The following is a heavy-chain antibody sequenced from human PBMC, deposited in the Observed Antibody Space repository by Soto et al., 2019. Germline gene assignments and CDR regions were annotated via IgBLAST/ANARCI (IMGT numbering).Heavy chain of an antibody. CDR2: IDWDDDK. D-gene: IGHD4-17*01. V-gene: IGHV2-70*11. CDR3: ARMNMTTVTTSYLTSVDY. J-gene: IGHJ4*02. Sequence: SGPTLVNPTQTLTLTCTFSGFSLSTSGMCVSWIRQPPGKALEWLARIDWDDDKYYSTSLKTRLTISKDTSKNQVVLTMTNMDPVDTATYYCARMNMTTVTTSYLTSVDYWGQGTLVTVSS. CDR1: GFSLSTSGMC.